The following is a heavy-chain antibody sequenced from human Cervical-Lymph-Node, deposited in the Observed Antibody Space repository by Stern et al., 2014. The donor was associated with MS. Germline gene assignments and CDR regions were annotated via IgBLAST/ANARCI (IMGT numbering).Heavy chain of an antibody. V-gene: IGHV3-30*04. CDR2: ISSDESNK. Sequence: QVQLVQSGGGVVQPGRSLRLSCAASGFTFNTYVFHWVRQAPGKGLEWVAVISSDESNKNYADSVKGRFTISRDNSKNTLYLQMNSLRAEDTALYYCATDTPANHTGFDCWGQGTLVTVSS. CDR3: ATDTPANHTGFDC. CDR1: GFTFNTYV. J-gene: IGHJ4*02. D-gene: IGHD1-1*01.